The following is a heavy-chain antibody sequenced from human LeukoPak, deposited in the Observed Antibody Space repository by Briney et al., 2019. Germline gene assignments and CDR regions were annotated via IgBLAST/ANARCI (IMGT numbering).Heavy chain of an antibody. CDR2: NYTGDSDT. D-gene: IGHD2-2*01. Sequence: GESLKISCNGSGYSSTSSWIGWVRHMPGKGLEWMGFNYTGDSDTIYSTYFQGQVTISADKTITTAYWLWRSLTASNTAMYYCGTSRQGCTSTSCPVDYWGEKALVTVSS. V-gene: IGHV5-51*01. CDR3: GTSRQGCTSTSCPVDY. J-gene: IGHJ4*02. CDR1: GYSSTSSW.